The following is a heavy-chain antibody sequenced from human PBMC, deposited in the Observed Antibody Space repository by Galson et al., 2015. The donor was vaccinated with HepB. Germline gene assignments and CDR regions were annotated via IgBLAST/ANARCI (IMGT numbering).Heavy chain of an antibody. D-gene: IGHD6-19*01. Sequence: SLRLSCAAYGFTFSTYSMTWVRQAPGMGLEWVSSINSVSSHIYYADSVSGRFTISRDNAKSSLYLQMNSLRAEDTAVYYCVRAYNSGWQIDDWGQGTLVTVSS. J-gene: IGHJ4*02. V-gene: IGHV3-21*01. CDR3: VRAYNSGWQIDD. CDR1: GFTFSTYS. CDR2: INSVSSHI.